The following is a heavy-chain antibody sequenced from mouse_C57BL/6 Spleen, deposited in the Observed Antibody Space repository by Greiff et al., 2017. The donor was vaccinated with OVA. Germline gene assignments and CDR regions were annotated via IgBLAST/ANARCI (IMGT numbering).Heavy chain of an antibody. CDR2: IYPGDGDT. CDR3: ARERNDYDGYFDY. J-gene: IGHJ2*01. V-gene: IGHV1-80*01. Sequence: VKLQESGAELVKPGASVKISCKASGYAFSSYWMNWVKQRPGKGLEWIGQIYPGDGDTNYNGKFKGKATLTADKSSSTAYMQLSSLTSEDSAVYFCARERNDYDGYFDYWGQGTTLTVSS. D-gene: IGHD2-4*01. CDR1: GYAFSSYW.